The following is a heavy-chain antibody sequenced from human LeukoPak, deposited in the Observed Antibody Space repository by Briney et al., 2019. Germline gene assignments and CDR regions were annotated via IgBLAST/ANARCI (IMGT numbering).Heavy chain of an antibody. J-gene: IGHJ3*02. CDR2: ISGRGGST. D-gene: IGHD3-22*01. CDR3: ANVPIVHHYDSSGYYSHAFDI. Sequence: GGSLRLSCAAAGFTFSSYAMSWVRQAPGKGLEWVSAISGRGGSTYYADSVKGRFTISRDNSKNTLYLPMNSLRAEDTAVYYCANVPIVHHYDSSGYYSHAFDIWGQGTMVTVSS. V-gene: IGHV3-23*01. CDR1: GFTFSSYA.